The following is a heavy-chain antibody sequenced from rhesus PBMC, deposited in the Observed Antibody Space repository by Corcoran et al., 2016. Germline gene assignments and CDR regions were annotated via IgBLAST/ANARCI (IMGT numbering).Heavy chain of an antibody. V-gene: IGHV4S7*01. CDR3: ARGVVSATAHY. J-gene: IGHJ4*01. D-gene: IGHD2-39*02. Sequence: QVQLQESGPVLVKPSENLSLTGAVYGGPFSDHSSWSWLRQPPGKGLEWIGQCYGGSGSTYYNPSLKSRVTVSKDTSKNQFSLRLSSVTAADTAVYYCARGVVSATAHYWGQGVLVTVSS. CDR2: CYGGSGST. CDR1: GGPFSDHSS.